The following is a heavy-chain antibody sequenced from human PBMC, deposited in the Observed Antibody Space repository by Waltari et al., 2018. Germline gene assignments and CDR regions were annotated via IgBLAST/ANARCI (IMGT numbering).Heavy chain of an antibody. Sequence: QVQLQQSGPGLVKPSQTLSLTCAISGDSVPSNSAAWNWIRQSPSSGLEWRGRTYYMSKWYNEYAVSVKSRITINPDTSKNQFSLQLNSVTPEDTAVYYCARENDSSGYYALYFDYWGQGTLVTVSS. CDR2: TYYMSKWYN. CDR1: GDSVPSNSAA. J-gene: IGHJ4*02. D-gene: IGHD3-22*01. CDR3: ARENDSSGYYALYFDY. V-gene: IGHV6-1*01.